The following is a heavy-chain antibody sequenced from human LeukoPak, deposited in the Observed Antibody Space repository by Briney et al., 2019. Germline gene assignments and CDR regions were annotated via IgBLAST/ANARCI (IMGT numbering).Heavy chain of an antibody. D-gene: IGHD3-22*01. Sequence: PGRSLRLSCAASGFTFSSYGMHWVRQAPDKGLEWVAVISYVGTNKYYADSVKGRFTISRDNSKNTLYLQMNSLRAEDTAVYYCARGPLNYYDGSGCDYWGQGTLVAVSS. V-gene: IGHV3-30*19. CDR2: ISYVGTNK. J-gene: IGHJ4*02. CDR1: GFTFSSYG. CDR3: ARGPLNYYDGSGCDY.